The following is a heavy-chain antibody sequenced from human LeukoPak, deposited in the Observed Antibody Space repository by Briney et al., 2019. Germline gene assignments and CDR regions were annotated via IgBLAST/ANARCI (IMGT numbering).Heavy chain of an antibody. CDR3: VKGEVGLAGLLVL. CDR2: ISWNSNYR. CDR1: GFTFDDYT. V-gene: IGHV3-9*01. D-gene: IGHD6-19*01. Sequence: PGGSLRLSCVASGFTFDDYTMHWVRQVPGKGLEWVSCISWNSNYRGYADSVKGRFTISRDNAKNSLYLQMTSLIPEDTALYHCVKGEVGLAGLLVLWGQGTLVTVSS. J-gene: IGHJ4*02.